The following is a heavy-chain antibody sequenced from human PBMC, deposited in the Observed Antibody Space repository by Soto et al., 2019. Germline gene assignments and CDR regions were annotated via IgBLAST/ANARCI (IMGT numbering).Heavy chain of an antibody. CDR3: ARDESRPRSNFDY. CDR1: GYIFTNYG. Sequence: QVQLVQSGAEEKKPGASVKLSCKASGYIFTNYGIHWVRQAPGQRLEWMGWFDVGNGDTKYSQKFQDRVTITTDTSASTAYMELSSLRSEDTAVYYCARDESRPRSNFDYWSQGTLITVSS. CDR2: FDVGNGDT. V-gene: IGHV1-3*05. J-gene: IGHJ4*02.